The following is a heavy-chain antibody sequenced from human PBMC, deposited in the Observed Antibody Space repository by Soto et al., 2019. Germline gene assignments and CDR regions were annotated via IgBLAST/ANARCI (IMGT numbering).Heavy chain of an antibody. V-gene: IGHV3-23*01. Sequence: GGSLRLSCAASGFTLSTYAMSWVRQAPGKGPEWVSAISGSAGSTYYADSVKGRFTISRDTSKNTLYLQMNSLRDEDTAVYYCAKDPLPYSSGWLSRFGFWGRGTLVTVSS. CDR3: AKDPLPYSSGWLSRFGF. D-gene: IGHD6-19*01. CDR2: ISGSAGST. CDR1: GFTLSTYA. J-gene: IGHJ5*01.